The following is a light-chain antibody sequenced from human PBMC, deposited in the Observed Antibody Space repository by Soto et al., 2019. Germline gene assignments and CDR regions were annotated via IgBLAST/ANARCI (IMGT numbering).Light chain of an antibody. J-gene: IGLJ3*02. CDR1: TSNVGNNY. V-gene: IGLV1-51*01. CDR2: DND. Sequence: QSVLTQPPSVSAAPGQKVTISCSGSTSNVGNNYVSWYQQLPGTAPKLLIYDNDKRPSGIPDRFSGSKSGTSATLGITGLQTGDEAAYYCGTWDDRLTSGVFGGGTKLTVL. CDR3: GTWDDRLTSGV.